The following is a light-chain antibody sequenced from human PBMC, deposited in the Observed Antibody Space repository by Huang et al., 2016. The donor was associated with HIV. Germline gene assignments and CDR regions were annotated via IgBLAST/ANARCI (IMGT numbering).Light chain of an antibody. CDR1: QTVTNNY. CDR3: QQFGSSPPYS. CDR2: GAS. J-gene: IGKJ2*03. Sequence: IVLTQSPDTLSLSPGDRATLPCRASQTVTNNYLAWYEQRPGQAPRLLIYGASTRATGIPDRFSGGGSETDFTLTISRREPKDFVVYYCQQFGSSPPYSFGQGTKLEIK. V-gene: IGKV3-20*01.